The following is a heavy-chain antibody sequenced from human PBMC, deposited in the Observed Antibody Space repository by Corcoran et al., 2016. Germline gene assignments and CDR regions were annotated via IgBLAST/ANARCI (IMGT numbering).Heavy chain of an antibody. CDR3: AKGSYYDFWSGYYNFSYYFDY. V-gene: IGHV3-30*18. CDR1: GFTFSSYG. D-gene: IGHD3-3*01. J-gene: IGHJ4*02. Sequence: QVQLVESGGGVVQPGRSLRLSCAASGFTFSSYGMHWVRQAPGKGLEWVAVISYDGSNKYYADSVKGRFTISRDNSKNTLYLQMNSLRAEDTAVYYCAKGSYYDFWSGYYNFSYYFDYWGQGTLVTVSS. CDR2: ISYDGSNK.